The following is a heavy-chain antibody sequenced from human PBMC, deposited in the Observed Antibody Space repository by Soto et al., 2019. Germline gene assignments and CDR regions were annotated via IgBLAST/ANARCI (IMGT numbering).Heavy chain of an antibody. J-gene: IGHJ5*02. CDR2: IYWDDDK. CDR3: AHRQGRPYYDILTGPLDWFDP. CDR1: GFSLSTSGVG. D-gene: IGHD3-9*01. Sequence: SGPTLVNPTQTLTLTCTFSGFSLSTSGVGVGWIRQPPGKALEWLALIYWDDDKRYSPSLKSRLTITKDTSKNQVVLTMTNMDPVDTATYYCAHRQGRPYYDILTGPLDWFDPWGQGTLVTVSS. V-gene: IGHV2-5*02.